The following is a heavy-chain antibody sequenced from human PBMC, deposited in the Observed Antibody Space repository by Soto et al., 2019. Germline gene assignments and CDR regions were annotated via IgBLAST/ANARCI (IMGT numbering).Heavy chain of an antibody. Sequence: LGESLKISCKGSGYSFTSYWISWVRQMPGKGLEWMGRIDPSDSYTNYSPSFQGHVTISADKSISTAYLQWSSLKASDTAMYYCARRRYYDSSGYPDHYYYYGMDVWGQGTTVTVSS. J-gene: IGHJ6*02. CDR3: ARRRYYDSSGYPDHYYYYGMDV. CDR1: GYSFTSYW. V-gene: IGHV5-10-1*01. D-gene: IGHD3-22*01. CDR2: IDPSDSYT.